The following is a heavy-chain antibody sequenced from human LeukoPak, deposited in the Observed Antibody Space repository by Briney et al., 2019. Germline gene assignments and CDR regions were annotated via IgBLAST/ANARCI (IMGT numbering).Heavy chain of an antibody. Sequence: ASVKVSCKASGYTFTSYYMHWVRQAPGQGLEWMGTINPSGGSTSYAQKFQGRVTMTRDTSTSTVYMELSSLRSEDTAVYYCARGQAQTYYDFWSGYQGDAFDIWGQGTMVTVSS. CDR1: GYTFTSYY. V-gene: IGHV1-46*01. CDR2: INPSGGST. CDR3: ARGQAQTYYDFWSGYQGDAFDI. D-gene: IGHD3-3*01. J-gene: IGHJ3*02.